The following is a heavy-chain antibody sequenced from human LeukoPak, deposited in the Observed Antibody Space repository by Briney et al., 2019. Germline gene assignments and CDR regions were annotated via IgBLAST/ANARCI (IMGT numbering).Heavy chain of an antibody. Sequence: GGSLRLSCAASGFTFSDYNMHWVRQVPGKGLEWVAVISYDGSNKYYADSVKGRFTISRDNSKNTLYLQMNSLRAEDTAVYYCAKDMGVSWFGELLTNWFDPWGQGTLVTVSS. V-gene: IGHV3-30*18. CDR3: AKDMGVSWFGELLTNWFDP. CDR2: ISYDGSNK. J-gene: IGHJ5*02. D-gene: IGHD3-10*01. CDR1: GFTFSDYN.